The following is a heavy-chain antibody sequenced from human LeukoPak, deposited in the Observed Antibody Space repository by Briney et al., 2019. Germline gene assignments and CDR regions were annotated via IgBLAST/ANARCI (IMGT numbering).Heavy chain of an antibody. CDR3: ARDVEGGTFDI. Sequence: PGGSLRLSCAASGFTFSRFWMNWVRQAPGRGLEWVANIDQSGGRNNYVDSVKGRFTISGDNAKNSLFLEMSGLRADDTAVYFCARDVEGGTFDIWGQGTTVTVSS. V-gene: IGHV3-7*05. CDR2: IDQSGGRN. D-gene: IGHD3-16*01. CDR1: GFTFSRFW. J-gene: IGHJ3*02.